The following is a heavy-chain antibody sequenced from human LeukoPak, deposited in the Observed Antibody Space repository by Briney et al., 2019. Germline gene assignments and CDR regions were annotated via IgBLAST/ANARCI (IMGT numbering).Heavy chain of an antibody. D-gene: IGHD3-9*01. J-gene: IGHJ4*02. CDR2: INHSGST. CDR3: ARGHLRYSY. CDR1: GGSFSGYY. V-gene: IGHV4-34*01. Sequence: SETLSLTCAVYGGSFSGYYWSWIRQPPGKGLEWIGEINHSGSTNYNPSLKSRVTISVDTSKNQFSLKLSSVTAADTAVYHCARGHLRYSYWGQGTLVTVSS.